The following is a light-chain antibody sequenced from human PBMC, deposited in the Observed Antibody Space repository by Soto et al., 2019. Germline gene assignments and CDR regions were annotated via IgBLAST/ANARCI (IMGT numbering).Light chain of an antibody. Sequence: DIQMTQSPSSLSASVGDRVTITCRASQSISSYLNWYQQKPGKAPKLLIYAASTLQSGVPQRFGGSGSGTDFTLTISSLQPEDFATYYCQQLIAYPITFGQGTRLEI. CDR1: QSISSY. V-gene: IGKV1-9*01. CDR3: QQLIAYPIT. CDR2: AAS. J-gene: IGKJ5*01.